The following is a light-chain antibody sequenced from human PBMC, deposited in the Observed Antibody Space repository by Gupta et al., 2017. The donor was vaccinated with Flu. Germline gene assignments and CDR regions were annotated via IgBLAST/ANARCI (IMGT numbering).Light chain of an antibody. Sequence: NCKSSQSLSYSSNNKNYLAWYQQKAGQPPKLLIYWASTRESGVPDRFSGSGSGTDFTLIISSLRAEDVAVYYCQQYYSTPLTFGQGTRLEIK. CDR1: QSLSYSSNNKNY. CDR3: QQYYSTPLT. CDR2: WAS. V-gene: IGKV4-1*01. J-gene: IGKJ5*01.